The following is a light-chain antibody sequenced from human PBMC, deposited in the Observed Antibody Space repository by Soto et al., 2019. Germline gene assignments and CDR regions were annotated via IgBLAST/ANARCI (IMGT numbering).Light chain of an antibody. CDR1: TGAVTSGHY. J-gene: IGLJ2*01. CDR3: LLFYSDVRGV. Sequence: QAVVTQGPLLTVSPGGTVTLTCGSSTGAVTSGHYPYWFQQKPGQAPRTLIYDTSNKHSWTPARFSGSLLGGKAALTLSGAQPEDEAEYYCLLFYSDVRGVFGGGTKLTVL. V-gene: IGLV7-46*01. CDR2: DTS.